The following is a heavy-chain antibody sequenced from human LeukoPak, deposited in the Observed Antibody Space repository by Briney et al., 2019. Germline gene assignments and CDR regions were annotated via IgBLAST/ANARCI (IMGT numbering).Heavy chain of an antibody. CDR3: AKQMAVDYFDY. D-gene: IGHD5-24*01. Sequence: GGSLRLSCAASGFTFSSYGMHWVRQAPGKGLEWVAVISYNGGDTYYADSVKGRFTISRDKSKNTLYLQMNSLRAEDTAVYYCAKQMAVDYFDYWGQGTLVSVSS. CDR1: GFTFSSYG. V-gene: IGHV3-30*18. J-gene: IGHJ4*02. CDR2: ISYNGGDT.